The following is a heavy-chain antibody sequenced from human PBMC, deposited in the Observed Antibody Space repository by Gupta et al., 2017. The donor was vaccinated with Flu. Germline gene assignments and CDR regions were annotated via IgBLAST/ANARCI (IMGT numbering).Heavy chain of an antibody. CDR3: AKMAITRGFDSSGYYQPYYFDY. J-gene: IGHJ4*02. CDR1: GFPFRDYY. D-gene: IGHD3-22*01. V-gene: IGHV3-11*05. CDR2: ISSSSSYT. Sequence: QVQLVESGGGLVKPGGSLRLSCAASGFPFRDYYMSWLRQAPGKGLEWVSYISSSSSYTNYADSVKGRFTISRDNAKNSLYLQMNSLRAEDTAVYYCAKMAITRGFDSSGYYQPYYFDYWGQGTLVTVSS.